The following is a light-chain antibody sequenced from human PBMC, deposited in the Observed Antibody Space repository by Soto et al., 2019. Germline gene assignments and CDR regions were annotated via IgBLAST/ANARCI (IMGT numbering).Light chain of an antibody. CDR2: EVS. J-gene: IGLJ2*01. CDR3: SSYTRASTLV. Sequence: QSALTQPASVSGSPGQSITISCTGTRSDIGGYNSVSWYQQHPGKAPRLVIYEVSNRPSGISTRFSGSRSGNTASLTISGRQGEDESHYYCSSYTRASTLVFGGGTKVTVL. V-gene: IGLV2-14*01. CDR1: RSDIGGYNS.